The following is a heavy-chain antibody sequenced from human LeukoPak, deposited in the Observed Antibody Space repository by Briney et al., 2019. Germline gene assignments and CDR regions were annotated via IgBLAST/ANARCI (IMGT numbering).Heavy chain of an antibody. Sequence: GGSLRLSCVASGFTFSTSAMHWVRQAPGKGLEWVAVISSDGSNQYYADSGKGRFTISRDNSRNTLYLQMNSLRPEDTALYYCVKDLPGGGSFDYWGQGALVTVSS. J-gene: IGHJ4*02. CDR3: VKDLPGGGSFDY. CDR1: GFTFSTSA. V-gene: IGHV3-30*04. D-gene: IGHD2-15*01. CDR2: ISSDGSNQ.